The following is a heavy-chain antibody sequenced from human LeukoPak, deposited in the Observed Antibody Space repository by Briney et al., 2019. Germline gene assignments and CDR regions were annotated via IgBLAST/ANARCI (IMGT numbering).Heavy chain of an antibody. V-gene: IGHV4-31*03. J-gene: IGHJ6*04. CDR1: GGSISSGGYY. D-gene: IGHD2-15*01. Sequence: PSQTLSLTCTVSGGSISSGGYYWSWIRQHPGKGLEWIGYIYYSGNTYYNPSLKSRVTISVDTSKNQFSLKLSSVTAADTAVYYCARGLGYCSGGSCYSGYYYGMDVWGKGTRSPSPQ. CDR2: IYYSGNT. CDR3: ARGLGYCSGGSCYSGYYYGMDV.